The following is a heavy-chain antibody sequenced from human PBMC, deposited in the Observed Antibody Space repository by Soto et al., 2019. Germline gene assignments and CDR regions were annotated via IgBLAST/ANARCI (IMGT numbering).Heavy chain of an antibody. CDR3: ARGSYDYIWGSYRLAEIDY. D-gene: IGHD3-16*02. V-gene: IGHV4-59*01. J-gene: IGHJ4*02. CDR1: GGSISSYY. CDR2: IYYSGST. Sequence: SETLSLTCTVSGGSISSYYWSWIRQPPGKGLEWIGYIYYSGSTNYNPSLKSRVTISVDTSKNQFSLKLSSVTAADTAVYYCARGSYDYIWGSYRLAEIDYWGQGTLVTVSS.